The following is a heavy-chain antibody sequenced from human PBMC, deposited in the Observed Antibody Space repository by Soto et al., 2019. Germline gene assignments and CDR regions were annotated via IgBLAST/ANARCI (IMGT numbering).Heavy chain of an antibody. J-gene: IGHJ6*02. CDR1: GGSISSGDYY. CDR3: ARAPVRNWNDVYYYGMDV. V-gene: IGHV4-30-4*01. CDR2: IYYSGST. Sequence: KPSETLSLTCTVSGGSISSGDYYWSWIRQPPGKGLEWIGYIYYSGSTYYNPSLKSRVTISVDTSKNQFSLKLSSVTAADTAVYYCARAPVRNWNDVYYYGMDVWGQGTTVTVSS. D-gene: IGHD1-1*01.